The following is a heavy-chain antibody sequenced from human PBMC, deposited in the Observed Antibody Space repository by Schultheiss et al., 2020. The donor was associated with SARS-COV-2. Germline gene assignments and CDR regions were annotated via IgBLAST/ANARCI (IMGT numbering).Heavy chain of an antibody. CDR3: AKEDIVVVVAATTTFDY. CDR1: GFTFSSYA. Sequence: GESLKISCAAYGFTFSSYAMSWVRQAPGKGLEWVSAISGSGGSTYYADSVKGRFTISRDNSKNTLYLQMNSLRAEDTAVYYCAKEDIVVVVAATTTFDYWGQGTLVTVS. J-gene: IGHJ4*02. V-gene: IGHV3-23*01. CDR2: ISGSGGST. D-gene: IGHD2-15*01.